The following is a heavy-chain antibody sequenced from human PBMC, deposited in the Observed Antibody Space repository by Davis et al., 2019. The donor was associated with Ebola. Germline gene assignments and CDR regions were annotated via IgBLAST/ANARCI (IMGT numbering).Heavy chain of an antibody. D-gene: IGHD5-18*01. CDR1: GFTVSSNH. V-gene: IGHV4-59*04. J-gene: IGHJ6*02. Sequence: MPGGSLRLSCAASGFTVSSNHMSWVRQAPGKGLEWIGNMFYSGSTYYNPSLKSRVTISVDTSKNQFSLKVTSVTAADTAVYYCARGRSYGSMVYGLDAWGQGTTVTVSS. CDR3: ARGRSYGSMVYGLDA. CDR2: MFYSGST.